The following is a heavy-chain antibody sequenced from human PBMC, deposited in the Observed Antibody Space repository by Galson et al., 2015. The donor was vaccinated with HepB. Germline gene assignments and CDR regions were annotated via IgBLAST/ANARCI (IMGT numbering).Heavy chain of an antibody. D-gene: IGHD3-22*01. CDR3: IRDGVDSSGYLAY. CDR1: GYTFTNYY. CDR2: INPSGGNT. J-gene: IGHJ4*02. Sequence: SVKVSCKASGYTFTNYYMHWVRQAPGQGLEWMGMINPSGGNTAYAQNFQGRVTMTRDTSTSTVYMGLNSLRSEDTAVYYCIRDGVDSSGYLAYWGQGSLVTVSS. V-gene: IGHV1-46*03.